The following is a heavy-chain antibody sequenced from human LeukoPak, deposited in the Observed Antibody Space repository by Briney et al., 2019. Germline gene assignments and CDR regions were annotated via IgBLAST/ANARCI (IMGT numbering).Heavy chain of an antibody. CDR1: GFIFSSYW. CDR3: ARNLAPYDSSGHDAFDI. Sequence: GGSLRLSCAASGFIFSSYWMSWVRQAPGKGLEWVANIKQDGSEKYYVDSVKGRFTISRDNAKNSLYLQMNSLRAEDTAVYYCARNLAPYDSSGHDAFDIWGQGTMVTVSS. J-gene: IGHJ3*02. D-gene: IGHD3-22*01. V-gene: IGHV3-7*01. CDR2: IKQDGSEK.